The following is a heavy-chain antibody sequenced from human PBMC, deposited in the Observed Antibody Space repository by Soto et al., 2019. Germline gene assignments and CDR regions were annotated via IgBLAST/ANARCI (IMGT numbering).Heavy chain of an antibody. CDR2: IGSDGRRA. D-gene: IGHD4-17*01. J-gene: IGHJ4*02. CDR1: GFTFGRHG. V-gene: IGHV3-33*01. CDR3: AGDDDYGDNGLDY. Sequence: QVQLVESGGGVVQPGGSLRLSCAASGFTFGRHGMHWVRQAPGKGLEWVAVIGSDGRRASYADSVKGRFTISRDNGQNTLYLQMKSVRAEATAVYYCAGDDDYGDNGLDYWGQGTLVTVSS.